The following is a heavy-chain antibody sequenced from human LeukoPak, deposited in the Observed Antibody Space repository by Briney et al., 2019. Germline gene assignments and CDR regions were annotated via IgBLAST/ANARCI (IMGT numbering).Heavy chain of an antibody. CDR1: GYTFTRYY. CDR3: ARRGFLGYCSGGSCELAY. Sequence: ASVKVSCKASGYTFTRYYMHWVRQAPGQGREWMGWINPNSGGTNYAQKFQGRVTMTRDTSISTAYMELSRLRSDDTAVYYCARRGFLGYCSGGSCELAYWGQGTMVTVSS. CDR2: INPNSGGT. V-gene: IGHV1-2*02. D-gene: IGHD2-15*01. J-gene: IGHJ4*02.